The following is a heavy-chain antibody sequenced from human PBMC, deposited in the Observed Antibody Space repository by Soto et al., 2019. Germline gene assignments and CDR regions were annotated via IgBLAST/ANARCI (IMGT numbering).Heavy chain of an antibody. Sequence: GGSLRLSCAASGFTFTRYSMNWVRQAPGKGLEWVSSISSTTNYIYYGDSMKGRFTISRDNAKNSLYLEMNSLRAEDTAVYYCARESEDLASNFDYWGQGTLVTVSS. CDR1: GFTFTRYS. CDR3: ARESEDLASNFDY. CDR2: ISSTTNYI. V-gene: IGHV3-21*06. J-gene: IGHJ4*02.